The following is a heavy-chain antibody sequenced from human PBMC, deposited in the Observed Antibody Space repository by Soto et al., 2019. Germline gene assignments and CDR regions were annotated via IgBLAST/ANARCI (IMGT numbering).Heavy chain of an antibody. Sequence: GGSLRLSCAASGFTFTRYSMNWVRQAPGKGLEWVSSISSTTNYIYYGDSMKGRFTISRDNAKNSLYLEMNSLRAEDTAVYYCARESEDLASNFDYWGQGTLVTVSS. CDR1: GFTFTRYS. CDR3: ARESEDLASNFDY. CDR2: ISSTTNYI. V-gene: IGHV3-21*06. J-gene: IGHJ4*02.